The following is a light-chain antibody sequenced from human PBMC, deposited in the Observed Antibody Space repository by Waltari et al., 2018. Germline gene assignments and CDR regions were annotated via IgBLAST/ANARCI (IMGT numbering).Light chain of an antibody. CDR3: QQYYSTPFT. V-gene: IGKV4-1*01. Sequence: DIVMTQSPDSPAVSLGERATINCMSSQSVLYSSNNKNYLAWYQQKPGQPPKLLIYWASTRESGVPDRFSGSGSGTDFTLTISSLQAEDVAVYYCQQYYSTPFTFGPGTKVDIK. J-gene: IGKJ3*01. CDR2: WAS. CDR1: QSVLYSSNNKNY.